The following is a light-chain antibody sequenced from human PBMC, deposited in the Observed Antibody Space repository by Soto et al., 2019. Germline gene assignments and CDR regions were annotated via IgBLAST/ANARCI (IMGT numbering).Light chain of an antibody. CDR1: QSIDNY. CDR3: QQSFNTPDT. V-gene: IGKV1-39*01. CDR2: AAS. Sequence: QMTQXPSPXFVFXXXXVXXPSLASQSIDNYLNWYQQKPGKAPKLMIYAASILQSGAPSWFSGSGSGTDFTLTISSLQPEDFATYYCQQSFNTPDTFGQGT. J-gene: IGKJ2*01.